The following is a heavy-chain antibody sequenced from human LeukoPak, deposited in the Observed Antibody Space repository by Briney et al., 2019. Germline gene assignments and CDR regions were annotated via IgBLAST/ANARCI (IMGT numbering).Heavy chain of an antibody. J-gene: IGHJ5*02. V-gene: IGHV3-30*02. CDR3: ARDRAYGDYAS. D-gene: IGHD4-17*01. CDR2: IRFDGSDK. Sequence: GGSLRLSCATSGFAFSDYGMQWVRQPPGKGLEWVAFIRFDGSDKYYAGSVNGRLTISRDNSKNTLFLEMNGLRAEDTAVYYCARDRAYGDYASWGQGTLVTVSS. CDR1: GFAFSDYG.